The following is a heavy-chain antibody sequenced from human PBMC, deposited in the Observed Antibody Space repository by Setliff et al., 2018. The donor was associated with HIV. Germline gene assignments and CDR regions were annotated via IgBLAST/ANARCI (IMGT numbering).Heavy chain of an antibody. V-gene: IGHV3-66*02. D-gene: IGHD3-10*01. Sequence: GGSLRLSCAASGFTVSSNYMSWVRQAPGKGLEWVSVIYSGGSTYYADSVKGRFTISRDNSKNTLYLQMNSLRAEDTAVYYCARDGYYYASGTYAYWGQGTLVTVSS. J-gene: IGHJ4*02. CDR2: IYSGGST. CDR1: GFTVSSNY. CDR3: ARDGYYYASGTYAY.